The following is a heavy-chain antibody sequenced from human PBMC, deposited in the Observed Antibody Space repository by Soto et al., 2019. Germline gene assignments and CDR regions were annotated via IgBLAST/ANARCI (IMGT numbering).Heavy chain of an antibody. Sequence: QVQLVQSGAEVKKPGSSVKVSCKDSGGTFSSDAISWVRQAPGQGLEWMGGIIPIFGTANYAQKFQGRVTITADESTSTAYMELSSLRSEDTAVYYCATPTGTAPRRFYYYYGMDVWGQGTTVTVSS. CDR3: ATPTGTAPRRFYYYYGMDV. J-gene: IGHJ6*02. D-gene: IGHD1-1*01. CDR2: IIPIFGTA. V-gene: IGHV1-69*01. CDR1: GGTFSSDA.